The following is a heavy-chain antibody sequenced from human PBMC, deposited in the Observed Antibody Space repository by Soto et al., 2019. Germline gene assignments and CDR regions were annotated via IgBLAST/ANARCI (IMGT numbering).Heavy chain of an antibody. D-gene: IGHD6-19*01. Sequence: SETLSLTCAVYGGSVSGYYWSWIRQPPGKGLEWIGEINHSGSTNYNPSLKSRVTISVDTSKNQFSLKLSSVTAADTAVYYCARTVAGMKTSYYYYGMDVWGQGTTVTVS. V-gene: IGHV4-34*01. CDR2: INHSGST. J-gene: IGHJ6*02. CDR3: ARTVAGMKTSYYYYGMDV. CDR1: GGSVSGYY.